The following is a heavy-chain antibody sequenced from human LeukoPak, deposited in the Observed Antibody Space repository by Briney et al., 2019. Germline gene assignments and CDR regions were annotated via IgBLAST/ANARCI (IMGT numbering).Heavy chain of an antibody. D-gene: IGHD4-23*01. CDR1: GYTFTGYY. Sequence: ASVKVSCKASGYTFTGYYMHWVRQAPGQGLEWMGWIIPNGGGTNYAQKFQGRVTMTRDTSISTAYTELSRLRSDDTAVYYCARATVVTILDYWGQGTLVTVSS. V-gene: IGHV1-2*02. CDR2: IIPNGGGT. CDR3: ARATVVTILDY. J-gene: IGHJ4*02.